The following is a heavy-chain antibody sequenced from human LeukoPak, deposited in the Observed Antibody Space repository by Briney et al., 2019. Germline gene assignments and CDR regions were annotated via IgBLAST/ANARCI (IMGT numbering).Heavy chain of an antibody. CDR1: GFTFSSYG. J-gene: IGHJ6*02. V-gene: IGHV3-30*03. CDR3: ARDGGGSGIE. D-gene: IGHD3-10*01. CDR2: ISYDGSHK. Sequence: PGGSLRLSCAASGFTFSSYGMHWVRQAPGKGLEWVAIISYDGSHKYYADSVKGRFTISRDNAKNSLYLQMNSLRDEDTAVYYCARDGGGSGIEWGQGTTVTVSS.